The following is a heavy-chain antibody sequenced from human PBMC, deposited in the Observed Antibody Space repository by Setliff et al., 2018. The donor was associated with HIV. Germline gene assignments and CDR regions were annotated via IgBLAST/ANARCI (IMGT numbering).Heavy chain of an antibody. CDR2: IYYSGST. V-gene: IGHV4-59*12. CDR1: GGSISSYY. CDR3: ARDFYGSLDY. J-gene: IGHJ4*02. D-gene: IGHD1-26*01. Sequence: SETLSLTCTVSGGSISSYYWSWIRQPPGKGLEWIGYIYYSGSTNYNPSLKSRVTISRDNAKNTLYLQMNDLRAEDTAVYFCARDFYGSLDYWGQGSLVTVSS.